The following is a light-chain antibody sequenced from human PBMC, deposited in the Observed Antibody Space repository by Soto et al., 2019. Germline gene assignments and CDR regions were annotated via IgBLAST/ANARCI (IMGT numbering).Light chain of an antibody. V-gene: IGKV1-39*01. J-gene: IGKJ1*01. Sequence: DIQMTQSPSSLSASVGDRVTITCRASQSISSYLNWYQQKPGKAPKLLIYAAFSLQSGVPSRFSGSGSRTDFTLTISSLQPEDFATYYGQQSYNTPRTFGQGTKVESK. CDR3: QQSYNTPRT. CDR2: AAF. CDR1: QSISSY.